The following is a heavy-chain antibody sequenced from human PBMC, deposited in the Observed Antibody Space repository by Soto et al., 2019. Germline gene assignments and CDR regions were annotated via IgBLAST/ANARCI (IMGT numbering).Heavy chain of an antibody. CDR2: IHAGNGNT. V-gene: IGHV1-3*05. CDR3: ASESYGGEFDY. D-gene: IGHD4-17*01. Sequence: QVQLVQSGAEEKKPGASVKVSCKASGYTFTSYDMHWVRQAPGQRLEWMGWIHAGNGNTKYSQKFQGRVTITRDTSASTAYMELSSLRSEDTAVYYCASESYGGEFDYWGQGTLVTVSS. J-gene: IGHJ4*02. CDR1: GYTFTSYD.